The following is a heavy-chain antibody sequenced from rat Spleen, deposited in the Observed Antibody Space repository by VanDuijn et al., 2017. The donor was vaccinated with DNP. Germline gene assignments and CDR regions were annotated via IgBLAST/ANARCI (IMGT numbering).Heavy chain of an antibody. CDR3: VRWNSGHFDY. CDR2: IGSPAYAP. CDR1: GFTFSAYY. J-gene: IGHJ2*01. V-gene: IGHV5-22*01. D-gene: IGHD4-3*01. Sequence: EVQLVESGGGLVQPGRSLKLSCAVSGFTFSAYYMAWVRQAPAKGLEWVAYIGSPAYAPYYADSVKGRFTISRDNAKSTLYLQMNTLRSEDMATYYCVRWNSGHFDYWGQGVMVTVSS.